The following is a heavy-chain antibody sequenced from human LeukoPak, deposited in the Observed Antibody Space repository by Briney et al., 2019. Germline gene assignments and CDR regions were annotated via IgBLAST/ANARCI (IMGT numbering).Heavy chain of an antibody. V-gene: IGHV3-23*01. CDR3: GRGRGSGNYNWFDP. J-gene: IGHJ5*02. Sequence: GGSLRLSCAGSGFTFSSYAMNWVRQAPGKGLEWVSVISNGGHNTYYADSVKGRFTVSRDNSKNTMYLQMHSLRAEATAVYYCGRGRGSGNYNWFDPWGQGTLVTVSS. CDR2: ISNGGHNT. CDR1: GFTFSSYA. D-gene: IGHD3-10*01.